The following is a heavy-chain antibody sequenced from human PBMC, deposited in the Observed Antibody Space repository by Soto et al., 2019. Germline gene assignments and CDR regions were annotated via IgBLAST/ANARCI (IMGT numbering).Heavy chain of an antibody. D-gene: IGHD3-3*01. CDR1: GGTFSSYA. CDR3: ARPVFGVVGFDY. CDR2: IIPIFGTA. Sequence: ASVKVSFKASGGTFSSYAISWVRQAPGQGLEWMGGIIPIFGTANYAQKFQGRVTITADESTSTAYMELSSLRSEDTAVYYCARPVFGVVGFDYWGQGTLVTVSS. V-gene: IGHV1-69*13. J-gene: IGHJ4*02.